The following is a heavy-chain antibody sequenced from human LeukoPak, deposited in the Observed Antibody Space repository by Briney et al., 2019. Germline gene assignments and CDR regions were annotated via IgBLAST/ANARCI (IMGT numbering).Heavy chain of an antibody. CDR3: ARDLVYYYDSSGYYHYFDY. J-gene: IGHJ4*02. V-gene: IGHV3-30-3*01. CDR2: ISAGGDIT. CDR1: GFSFSSYD. Sequence: GGSLRLSCAATGFSFSSYDMHWVRQAPGKGLEWVAAISAGGDITVYLDSVMGRFTISRDNAKNSLYLQMNSLRAEDTAVYYCARDLVYYYDSSGYYHYFDYWGQGTLVTVSS. D-gene: IGHD3-22*01.